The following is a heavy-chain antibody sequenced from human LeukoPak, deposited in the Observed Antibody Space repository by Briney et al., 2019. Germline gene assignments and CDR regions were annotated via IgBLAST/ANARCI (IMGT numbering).Heavy chain of an antibody. CDR2: IFPSGGEI. Sequence: GGSLRLSCAASGFTFSTFAMIWVRQPPGKGLEWVSSIFPSGGEIHYADSVRGRFTISRDNSKNTLYLQMNSLRAEDTAVYYCAKLVGGSSTRGYFDYWGQGTLVTVSS. D-gene: IGHD1-26*01. CDR3: AKLVGGSSTRGYFDY. V-gene: IGHV3-23*01. J-gene: IGHJ4*02. CDR1: GFTFSTFA.